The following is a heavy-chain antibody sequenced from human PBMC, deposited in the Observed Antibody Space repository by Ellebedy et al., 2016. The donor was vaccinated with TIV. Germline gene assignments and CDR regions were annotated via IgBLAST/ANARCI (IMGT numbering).Heavy chain of an antibody. Sequence: ASVKVSCKASGGTFSSYGIHWVRQAIGQGLEWMGWMNPNSGNTGYAQKFQGRITMTRNTSISTAYMELSSLTYEDTAVYFCARVRRMNWFDPWGQGTLVTVSS. V-gene: IGHV1-8*02. CDR1: GGTFSSYG. J-gene: IGHJ5*02. CDR3: ARVRRMNWFDP. CDR2: MNPNSGNT. D-gene: IGHD1-1*01.